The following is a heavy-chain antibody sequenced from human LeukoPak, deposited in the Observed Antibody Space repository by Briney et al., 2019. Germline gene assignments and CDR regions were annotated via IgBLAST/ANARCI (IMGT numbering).Heavy chain of an antibody. CDR2: ISSSSSYI. V-gene: IGHV3-21*04. Sequence: PGGSLRLPCAASGFTFSTYSMNWVRQAPGKGLEWVSSISSSSSYIYFADSVKGRFTISRDNAKNSLYLQMNGLRAEDTAVYYCAANGGPFDFWGQGTLVTVSA. CDR1: GFTFSTYS. CDR3: AANGGPFDF. D-gene: IGHD4-23*01. J-gene: IGHJ4*02.